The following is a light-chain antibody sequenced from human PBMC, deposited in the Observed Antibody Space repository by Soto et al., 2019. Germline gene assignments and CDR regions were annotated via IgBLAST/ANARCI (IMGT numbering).Light chain of an antibody. Sequence: QSALTQPASVSGSPQQSITISCTGTSSEVGGYNYVSWYQQHPGKAPKLMIYDVSNRPSGVSNRFSGSKSGNTASLTISGLQAEDEADYYCSSYTSSNTLVVFGGGTKLTVL. V-gene: IGLV2-14*01. CDR3: SSYTSSNTLVV. J-gene: IGLJ2*01. CDR1: SSEVGGYNY. CDR2: DVS.